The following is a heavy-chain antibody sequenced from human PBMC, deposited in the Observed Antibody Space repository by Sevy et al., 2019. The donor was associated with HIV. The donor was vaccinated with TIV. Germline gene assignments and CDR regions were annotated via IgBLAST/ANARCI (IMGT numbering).Heavy chain of an antibody. CDR2: YDPEDGET. Sequence: ASVKVSCKVSGYSVSDLSIHWVRQAPGKGLEWMGGYDPEDGETIYAQKFQGRVTMTEDTSTDTAYMELSSLRSEDTAVYYCATSPDYYDSSPEAFDIWGQGTMVTVSS. V-gene: IGHV1-24*01. CDR3: ATSPDYYDSSPEAFDI. J-gene: IGHJ3*02. CDR1: GYSVSDLS. D-gene: IGHD3-22*01.